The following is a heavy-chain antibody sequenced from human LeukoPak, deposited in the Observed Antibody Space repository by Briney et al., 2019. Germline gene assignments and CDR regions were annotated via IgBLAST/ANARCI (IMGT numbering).Heavy chain of an antibody. CDR1: GFTFSSYW. D-gene: IGHD5-24*01. CDR2: IKQDGNEK. Sequence: GGSLRLSCAASGFTFSSYWMSWVRQAPGKGLEWVANIKQDGNEKHYVDSVKGRFTISRDNAKNSLYLQMNSLRAEDTAVYYCARDRWLQFRYYYMDVWGKGTTVTVSS. CDR3: ARDRWLQFRYYYMDV. J-gene: IGHJ6*03. V-gene: IGHV3-7*01.